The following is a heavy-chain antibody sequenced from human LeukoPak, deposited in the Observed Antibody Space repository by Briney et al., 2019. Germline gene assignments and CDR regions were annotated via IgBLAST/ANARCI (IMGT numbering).Heavy chain of an antibody. Sequence: GGSLRLSCVASRFTFSSYAMSWVRQAPGKGLEWVSTISDSGGNTYSADSVKGRFTISRDNSKNTLYLQMNSLRADDTAVYYCASGDSGSYYAQFLLFDYWGQGTLVTVSS. CDR2: ISDSGGNT. V-gene: IGHV3-23*01. CDR1: RFTFSSYA. J-gene: IGHJ4*02. CDR3: ASGDSGSYYAQFLLFDY. D-gene: IGHD1-26*01.